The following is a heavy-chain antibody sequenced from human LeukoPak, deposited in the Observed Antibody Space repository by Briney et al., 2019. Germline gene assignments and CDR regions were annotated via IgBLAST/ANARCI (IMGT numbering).Heavy chain of an antibody. Sequence: PGGSLRLSCEASGITFSSHWMHWVRQAPGKGLVWVARINPDGSSTSYADSVKGRFSISRDNAKNTLYLQMNSLRAEDTAVYYCARVGATLDYWGQGTLVAVSS. CDR3: ARVGATLDY. J-gene: IGHJ4*02. CDR1: GITFSSHW. V-gene: IGHV3-74*01. CDR2: INPDGSST. D-gene: IGHD1-26*01.